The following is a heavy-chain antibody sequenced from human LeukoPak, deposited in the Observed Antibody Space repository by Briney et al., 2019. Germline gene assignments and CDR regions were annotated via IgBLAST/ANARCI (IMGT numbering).Heavy chain of an antibody. V-gene: IGHV1-69*06. CDR1: GGTFISYA. CDR2: IIPIFGTA. D-gene: IGHD2-2*01. J-gene: IGHJ2*01. CDR3: ARGSGDIVVVPAALSRITDWYFDL. Sequence: GASVKVSCKASGGTFISYAISWVRQAPGQGLGWMGGIIPIFGTANYAQKFQGRVTITADKSTSTAYMELSSLRSEDTAVYYCARGSGDIVVVPAALSRITDWYFDLWGRGTLVTVSS.